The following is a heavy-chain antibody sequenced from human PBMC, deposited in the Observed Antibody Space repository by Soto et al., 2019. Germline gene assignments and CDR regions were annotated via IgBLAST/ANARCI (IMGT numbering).Heavy chain of an antibody. D-gene: IGHD7-27*01. CDR3: ARASSRWGSEAAY. V-gene: IGHV3-53*01. CDR2: IYSDGSA. J-gene: IGHJ4*02. Sequence: EVQLVESGGDLIQPGGSLRVSCAASGLTVSGNYMGWVRQAPGKGLEWVSGIYSDGSANYADSVKGRFTIFRDNSKNTLYLQMNSLRAEDTAVYHCARASSRWGSEAAYWGQGTLVTVSS. CDR1: GLTVSGNY.